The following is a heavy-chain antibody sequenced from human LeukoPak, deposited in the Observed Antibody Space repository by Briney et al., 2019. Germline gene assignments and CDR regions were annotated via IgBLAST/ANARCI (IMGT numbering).Heavy chain of an antibody. CDR1: GFTFSDYW. V-gene: IGHV3-7*01. CDR2: VGRDGSEK. Sequence: GWSLRLSCAASGFTFSDYWMTWVRQVPGKGLEWVANVGRDGSEKNYVDSVKGRFTISRDNAKKSLYLEMNSLRVEDTALYYCAKVGAWELQRVFENWGQGTLVTVSS. J-gene: IGHJ4*02. CDR3: AKVGAWELQRVFEN. D-gene: IGHD1-26*01.